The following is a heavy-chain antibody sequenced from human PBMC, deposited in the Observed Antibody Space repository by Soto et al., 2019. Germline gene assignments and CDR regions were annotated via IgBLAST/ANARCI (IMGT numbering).Heavy chain of an antibody. J-gene: IGHJ4*02. Sequence: QVQLVQSGGEVKKPGASVKVSCKASGYTFTSNHMHWVRQAPGQGLEWMGIIYPSDGSTNYAQKFQGRVTITRERSTSTVYMELSSLRSDDTAVYHCARDEGSGWFYFDFWGQGTLITVSS. V-gene: IGHV1-46*01. CDR3: ARDEGSGWFYFDF. CDR1: GYTFTSNH. CDR2: IYPSDGST. D-gene: IGHD6-19*01.